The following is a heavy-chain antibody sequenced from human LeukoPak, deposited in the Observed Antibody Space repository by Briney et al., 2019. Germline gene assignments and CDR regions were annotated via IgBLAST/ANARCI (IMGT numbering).Heavy chain of an antibody. CDR1: GFTFSNYW. CDR2: IKQDGSEK. J-gene: IGHJ4*02. V-gene: IGHV3-7*05. D-gene: IGHD6-13*01. Sequence: PGGSLRLSCAASGFTFSNYWMSGVRQVPGKGLEWVANIKQDGSEKYYVDSVKGRFTISRDNAKNSLYLQMNSLRAEDTALYYCARGTLKAAATDFDYWGQGTLVTVSS. CDR3: ARGTLKAAATDFDY.